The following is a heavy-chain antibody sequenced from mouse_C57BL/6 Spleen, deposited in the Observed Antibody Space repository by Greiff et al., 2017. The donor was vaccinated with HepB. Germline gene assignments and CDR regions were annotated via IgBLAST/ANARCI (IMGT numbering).Heavy chain of an antibody. CDR2: IYPGDGDT. CDR1: GYAFSSSW. Sequence: QVQLKQSGPELVKPGASVKISCKASGYAFSSSWMNWVKQRPGKGLEWIGRIYPGDGDTNYNGKFKGKATLTADKSSSTAYMQLSSLTSEDSAVYFCARWAPYYDYDAYAMDYWGQGTSVTVSS. J-gene: IGHJ4*01. CDR3: ARWAPYYDYDAYAMDY. D-gene: IGHD2-4*01. V-gene: IGHV1-82*01.